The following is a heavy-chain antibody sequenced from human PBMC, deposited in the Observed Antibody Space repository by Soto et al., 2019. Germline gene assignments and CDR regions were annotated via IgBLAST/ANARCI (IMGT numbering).Heavy chain of an antibody. Sequence: APVKASCKVSGYTFTGYYMHWVRQAPGQGLEWMGWINPNSGGTNYAQKFQGWVAMTRDTSISTAYMELSRLRSDDTAVYYCARDGLEIGTYYDSSVAAFEIWGQGTMVTVPS. CDR1: GYTFTGYY. J-gene: IGHJ3*02. CDR3: ARDGLEIGTYYDSSVAAFEI. D-gene: IGHD3-22*01. V-gene: IGHV1-2*04. CDR2: INPNSGGT.